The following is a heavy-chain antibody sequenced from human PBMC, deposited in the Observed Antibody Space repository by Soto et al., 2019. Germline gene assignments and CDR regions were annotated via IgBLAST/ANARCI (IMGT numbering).Heavy chain of an antibody. Sequence: TGGALRLSCAASGFTFSSCSMNWVRQAPGKGLEWVSYISSSSSTIYYADSVKGRFTISRDNAKNSLYLQMNSLRAEDTAVYYCAREWDGDGYNSGWFDPWGQGTLVTVSS. D-gene: IGHD5-12*01. V-gene: IGHV3-48*01. CDR1: GFTFSSCS. CDR3: AREWDGDGYNSGWFDP. CDR2: ISSSSSTI. J-gene: IGHJ5*02.